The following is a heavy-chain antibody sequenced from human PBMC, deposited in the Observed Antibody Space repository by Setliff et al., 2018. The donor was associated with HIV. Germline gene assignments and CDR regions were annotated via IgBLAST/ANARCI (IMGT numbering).Heavy chain of an antibody. V-gene: IGHV1-69*05. D-gene: IGHD3-3*01. CDR2: IIPIFKSA. CDR1: GDTFNNYG. J-gene: IGHJ3*01. Sequence: PGASVKVSCKVSGDTFNNYGLNWVRQAPGQGLEWMGGIIPIFKSADYAQKFQGRVTITTDESTSTAYMDLSSLKSEDTAIYYCARTSGDACNYEGAFDVWGQGTLVTVSS. CDR3: ARTSGDACNYEGAFDV.